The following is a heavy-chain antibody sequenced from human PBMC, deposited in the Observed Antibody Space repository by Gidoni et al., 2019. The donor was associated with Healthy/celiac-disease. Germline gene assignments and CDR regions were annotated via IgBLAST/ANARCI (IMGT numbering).Heavy chain of an antibody. D-gene: IGHD6-19*01. V-gene: IGHV4-34*01. Sequence: QVQLQQWGAGLLKPSETLSLIRAVYGGSFSGYYWSWIRQPPGKGLEWIGEINHSGSTNYNPTLKSRVTISVDTSKNQFSLKLSSVTAADTAVYYCARQTTRKGIAVDWGQGTLVTVSS. CDR1: GGSFSGYY. CDR2: INHSGST. CDR3: ARQTTRKGIAVD. J-gene: IGHJ4*02.